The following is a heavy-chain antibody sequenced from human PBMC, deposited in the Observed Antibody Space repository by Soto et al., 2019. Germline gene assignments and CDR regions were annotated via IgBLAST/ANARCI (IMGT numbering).Heavy chain of an antibody. J-gene: IGHJ4*02. V-gene: IGHV1-2*02. D-gene: IGHD2-15*01. Sequence: QVQLVQSGAEVKKPGASVKVSCKASGYTFTGYYIHWVRQAPGQGLEWMGWINPNSGGTKYPQKFQGRVTMTRDTSIRTVYMSLTGLKSDDTAVYFCAGDLAKGGGSAGFDYWGQGTLVAVSS. CDR3: AGDLAKGGGSAGFDY. CDR1: GYTFTGYY. CDR2: INPNSGGT.